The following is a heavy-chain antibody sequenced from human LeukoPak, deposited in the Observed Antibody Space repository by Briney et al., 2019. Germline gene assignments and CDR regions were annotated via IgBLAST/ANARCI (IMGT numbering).Heavy chain of an antibody. D-gene: IGHD2-2*01. Sequence: GESLKISCKGSGYSFTSYWIGWVRQMPGKGLEWMGIIYPGDSDTRYSPSFQGQVTISADKSISTAYLQWSSLKASDTAMYYCAANLVGDGSSTSWFDAFDIWGQGTMVTVSS. V-gene: IGHV5-51*01. CDR1: GYSFTSYW. CDR3: AANLVGDGSSTSWFDAFDI. CDR2: IYPGDSDT. J-gene: IGHJ3*02.